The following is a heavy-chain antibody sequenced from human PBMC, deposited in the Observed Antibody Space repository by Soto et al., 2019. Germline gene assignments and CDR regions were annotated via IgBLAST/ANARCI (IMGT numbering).Heavy chain of an antibody. J-gene: IGHJ4*02. Sequence: ASVKVSCKASGYTFTSYYMHWVRQAPGQGLEWMGRINPSDGSTSYAQKFRGRVTITRDTSASTAYMELSSLRSEDTAVYYCARGSVVVVPAATPPSGYWGQGTLVTVSS. CDR1: GYTFTSYY. CDR2: INPSDGST. CDR3: ARGSVVVVPAATPPSGY. V-gene: IGHV1-46*01. D-gene: IGHD2-2*01.